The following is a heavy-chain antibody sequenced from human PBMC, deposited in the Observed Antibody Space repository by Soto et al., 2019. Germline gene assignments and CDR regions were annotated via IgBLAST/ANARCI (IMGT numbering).Heavy chain of an antibody. V-gene: IGHV3-48*01. CDR2: ISSSSSTI. Sequence: GGSLRLSCAASGFTFCSYSMNSVRQAPGKGLEWVSYISSSSSTIYYADSVKGRFTISRDNAKNSLYLQWSSLKASDTAMYYCARYLSNSFAMDVWGQGTTVPVSS. J-gene: IGHJ6*02. CDR1: GFTFCSYS. D-gene: IGHD2-21*01. CDR3: ARYLSNSFAMDV.